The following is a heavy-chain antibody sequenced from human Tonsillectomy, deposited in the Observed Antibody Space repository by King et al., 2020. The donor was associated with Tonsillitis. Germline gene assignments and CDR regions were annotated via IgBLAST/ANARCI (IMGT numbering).Heavy chain of an antibody. CDR3: ARDYYDSSGYYSDAFDI. CDR1: GFTFSSYS. J-gene: IGHJ3*02. Sequence: VQLVESGGGLVQPGGSLRLSCPASGFTFSSYSMNWVRQAPGKGLEWVSYISSSSSTIYYADSVKGRFTISRDNAKNSLYLQMNSLRDEDTAVYYCARDYYDSSGYYSDAFDIWGRGTMVTVSS. CDR2: ISSSSSTI. V-gene: IGHV3-48*02. D-gene: IGHD3-22*01.